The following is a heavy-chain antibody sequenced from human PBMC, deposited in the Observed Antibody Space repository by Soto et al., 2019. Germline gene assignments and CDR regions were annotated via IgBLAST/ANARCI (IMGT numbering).Heavy chain of an antibody. Sequence: QVQLVQSGAEVEKPGSSVKVSCKASGGTFSSYTISWVRQAPGQGLEWMGRITPILGIANYAQKFQGRVAIXAXKXXSTAYMELSSRRSEDTAVYYCAMEYCSSTSCYRDYWGQGTLVTVSS. CDR2: ITPILGIA. J-gene: IGHJ4*02. D-gene: IGHD2-2*02. V-gene: IGHV1-69*02. CDR3: AMEYCSSTSCYRDY. CDR1: GGTFSSYT.